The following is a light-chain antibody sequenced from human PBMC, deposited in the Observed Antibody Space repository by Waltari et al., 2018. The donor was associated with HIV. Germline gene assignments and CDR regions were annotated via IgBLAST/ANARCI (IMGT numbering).Light chain of an antibody. CDR1: SSNIGSNY. CDR3: AAWDDSLSGRYV. V-gene: IGLV1-47*01. CDR2: RNN. J-gene: IGLJ1*01. Sequence: QSVLTQPPSASGTSGQRVTISCSGSSSNIGSNYVYWYQQLPGTAPKLLIYRNNQLPAGFPYRFSGSKSGTSASLAISGLRSEDEADYYCAAWDDSLSGRYVFGTGTKVTVL.